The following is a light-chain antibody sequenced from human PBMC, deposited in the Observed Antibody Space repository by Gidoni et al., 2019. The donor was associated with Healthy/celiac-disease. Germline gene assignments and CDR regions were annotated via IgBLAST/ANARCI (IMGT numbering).Light chain of an antibody. CDR1: QVIRSD. V-gene: IGKV1D-8*01. J-gene: IGKJ1*01. Sequence: VIWMTQSPSLLSAATGDRVTISCRMSQVIRSDLAWYQQKPGKAPELLIYAASTLQSGVPSRFSGSGSGTDFTLTIICLQSEDFATYYCQQYYSFPRTFGQGTKVEIK. CDR2: AAS. CDR3: QQYYSFPRT.